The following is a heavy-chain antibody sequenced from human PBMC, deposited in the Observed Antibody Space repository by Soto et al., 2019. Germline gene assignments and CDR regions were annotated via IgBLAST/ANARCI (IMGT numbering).Heavy chain of an antibody. V-gene: IGHV3-48*01. J-gene: IGHJ3*02. D-gene: IGHD3-10*01. CDR1: GFPFSSYS. CDR2: ISSSSSTT. Sequence: PGGSLRLSCAASGFPFSSYSLNWVRQAPGKGLEWVSYISSSSSTTYYADSVKGRFTISRDNAKNSLYLQMNSLRAEDTAVYYCARDLGNPMVRADFDIWGQGTMVTVSS. CDR3: ARDLGNPMVRADFDI.